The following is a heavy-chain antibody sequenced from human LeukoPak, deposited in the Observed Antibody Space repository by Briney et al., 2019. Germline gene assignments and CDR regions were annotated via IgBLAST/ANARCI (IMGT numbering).Heavy chain of an antibody. CDR3: AREWRGIDRAFDI. D-gene: IGHD2/OR15-2a*01. CDR2: INLNSRGT. CDR1: GYTFTDYY. V-gene: IGHV1-2*02. Sequence: EASVKVSCKASGYTFTDYYMHWVRQAPGQGLEWMGWINLNSRGTNYAQKFQGRVTMTRDTSISTAYMELNRLRSDDTAVYYCAREWRGIDRAFDIWGQGTMVTVSS. J-gene: IGHJ3*02.